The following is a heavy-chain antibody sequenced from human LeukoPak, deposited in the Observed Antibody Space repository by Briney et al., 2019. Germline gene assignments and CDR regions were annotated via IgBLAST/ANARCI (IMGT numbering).Heavy chain of an antibody. CDR1: GGSISSYY. V-gene: IGHV4-4*07. J-gene: IGHJ6*02. Sequence: SETLSLTCTVSGGSISSYYWSWIRQPAGKGLEWIGRIYTSGSTNYNPSLKSRATMSVDTSKNQFSLKLSSVTAADTAVYYCASEGWDPENGMDVWGRGTTVTVSS. CDR2: IYTSGST. CDR3: ASEGWDPENGMDV. D-gene: IGHD6-19*01.